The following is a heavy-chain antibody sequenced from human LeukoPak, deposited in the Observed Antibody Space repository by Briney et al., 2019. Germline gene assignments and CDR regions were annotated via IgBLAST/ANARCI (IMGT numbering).Heavy chain of an antibody. Sequence: SVKVSCKASGGTFSSYAISWVRQAPGQGLEWMGGIIPIFGTANYAQKFQGRVTITTDESTSTAYMELSSLRSEDTAVYYCARDWGMRSSTSRSEIDYWGQGTLVTVSS. CDR1: GGTFSSYA. CDR3: ARDWGMRSSTSRSEIDY. V-gene: IGHV1-69*05. CDR2: IIPIFGTA. D-gene: IGHD2-2*01. J-gene: IGHJ4*02.